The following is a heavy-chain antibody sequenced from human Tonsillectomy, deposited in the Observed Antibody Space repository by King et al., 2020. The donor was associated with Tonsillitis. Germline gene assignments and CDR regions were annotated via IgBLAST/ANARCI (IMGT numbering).Heavy chain of an antibody. CDR1: GFTFTSYA. Sequence: VQLVESGGALVQPGESLRISCAASGFTFTSYAMSWVRQAPGKGLEWVSTITGSGGRTYYADSVKGRLTISRDNSKNTLYLQVNSLRAEDTAVYFCAKGEDYYDSSAYFFDYWGQGTLVTVSS. J-gene: IGHJ4*02. CDR2: ITGSGGRT. D-gene: IGHD3-22*01. V-gene: IGHV3-23*04. CDR3: AKGEDYYDSSAYFFDY.